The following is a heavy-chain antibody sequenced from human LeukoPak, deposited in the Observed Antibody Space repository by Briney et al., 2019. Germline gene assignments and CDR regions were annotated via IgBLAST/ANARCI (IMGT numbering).Heavy chain of an antibody. J-gene: IGHJ3*02. CDR2: IYYSEST. CDR1: GGSISSGDYY. V-gene: IGHV4-30-4*01. Sequence: PSETLSLTCTVSGGSISSGDYYWSWIRQPPGKGLEWIGYIYYSESTYYNPSLKSRVTISVDTSKNQFSLKLSSVTAADTAVYYCARVAYDILTGLSWGAFDIWGQGTMVTVSS. D-gene: IGHD3-9*01. CDR3: ARVAYDILTGLSWGAFDI.